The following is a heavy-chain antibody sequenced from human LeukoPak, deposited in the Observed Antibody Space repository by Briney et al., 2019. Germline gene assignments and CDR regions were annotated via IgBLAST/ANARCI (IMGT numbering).Heavy chain of an antibody. CDR3: AKDSYYYYMDV. J-gene: IGHJ6*03. Sequence: GVSLRLSCAASGFTFSSYAMHWVRQAPGKGLEWVAVKWYDGSNKYYADSVKGRFTISRDNSKNTLYLQMNSLRAEDTAVYYCAKDSYYYYMDVWGKGTTVTVSS. CDR1: GFTFSSYA. V-gene: IGHV3-33*06. CDR2: KWYDGSNK.